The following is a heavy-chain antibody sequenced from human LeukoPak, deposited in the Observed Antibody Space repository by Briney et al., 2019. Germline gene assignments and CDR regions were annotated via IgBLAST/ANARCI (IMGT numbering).Heavy chain of an antibody. V-gene: IGHV4-59*01. D-gene: IGHD3-9*01. J-gene: IGHJ4*02. CDR1: GGSISSYY. Sequence: SETLSLTCTVSGGSISSYYWSWIRQPPGKGLEWIGYIYYSGSTNYNPSFKSRVTISVDTSKNQFSLKLSSVTAADTAVYYCARTRYYDILTGHQPFDYWGQGTLVTVSS. CDR3: ARTRYYDILTGHQPFDY. CDR2: IYYSGST.